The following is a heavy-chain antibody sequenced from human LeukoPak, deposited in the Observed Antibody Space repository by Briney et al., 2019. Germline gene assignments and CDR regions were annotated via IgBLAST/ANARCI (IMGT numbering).Heavy chain of an antibody. CDR1: GFTFSRYA. CDR2: LSGTSGST. D-gene: IGHD3-22*01. CDR3: ARDRSDTSGYSNFNY. J-gene: IGHJ4*02. V-gene: IGHV3-23*01. Sequence: TGGSLRLSCAASGFTFSRYAMSWVRQAPGKGLEWVSTLSGTSGSTYYADSVKGRFTISRDNFKNTLYLQMDSLRAEDTAVYYCARDRSDTSGYSNFNYWGQGTLVTVSS.